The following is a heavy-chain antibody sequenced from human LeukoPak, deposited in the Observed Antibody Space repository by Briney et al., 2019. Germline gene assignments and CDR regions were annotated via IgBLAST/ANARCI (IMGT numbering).Heavy chain of an antibody. J-gene: IGHJ6*03. CDR2: INPNSGGT. CDR1: GYTFTGYY. CDR3: ARVGAYYYHYYMDV. V-gene: IGHV1-2*02. D-gene: IGHD1-26*01. Sequence: ASVKVSCKASGYTFTGYYMHWVRQAPGQGLEWMGWINPNSGGTNYAQKFQGRVTMTRDTSISTAYMELSRLRSGDTAVYYCARVGAYYYHYYMDVWGKGTTVTVSS.